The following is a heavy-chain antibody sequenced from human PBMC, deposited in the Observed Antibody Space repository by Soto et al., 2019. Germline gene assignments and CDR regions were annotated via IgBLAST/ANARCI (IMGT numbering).Heavy chain of an antibody. J-gene: IGHJ6*02. CDR3: ASVNLRFSYGIDV. Sequence: GGSLRLSCSASGFTFSSYWMHWVRQAPGKGLVWVSRINPDGSATNYADSVKGRFTISRDNAKNLLYLQMNSLRAEDTAVYFCASVNLRFSYGIDVWGQGTTVTVSS. CDR2: INPDGSAT. V-gene: IGHV3-74*01. D-gene: IGHD3-3*01. CDR1: GFTFSSYW.